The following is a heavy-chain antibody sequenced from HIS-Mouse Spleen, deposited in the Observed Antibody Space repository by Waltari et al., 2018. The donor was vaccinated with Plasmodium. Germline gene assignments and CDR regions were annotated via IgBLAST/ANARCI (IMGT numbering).Heavy chain of an antibody. D-gene: IGHD3-9*01. J-gene: IGHJ2*01. CDR2: ISSSSSYI. CDR1: GFTFSTYS. V-gene: IGHV3-21*01. CDR3: AREDILSGYYNDYWYFDL. Sequence: EVQLVESGGGLVKPGGSLRLSCAASGFTFSTYSMTSVRQAPGKGLEWVSSISSSSSYIYYADSVKGRFTISRDNAKNSLYLQMNSLRAEDTAVYYCAREDILSGYYNDYWYFDLWGRGTLVTVSS.